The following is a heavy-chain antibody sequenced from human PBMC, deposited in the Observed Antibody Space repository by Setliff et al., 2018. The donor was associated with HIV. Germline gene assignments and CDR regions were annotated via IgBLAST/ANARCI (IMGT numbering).Heavy chain of an antibody. CDR1: GYIFTDYW. J-gene: IGHJ6*03. CDR2: IYPGDSDT. CDR3: ARAPRSPLRWRDNLLSSSSFFMDV. V-gene: IGHV5-51*01. D-gene: IGHD2-21*01. Sequence: PGESLTISCEASGYIFTDYWIGWVRQMPGKGLEWMGIIYPGDSDTRSSPSFQGQVTFSADKSISAVYLQWDSLKASESAIYYCARAPRSPLRWRDNLLSSSSFFMDVWGKGTTVTVSS.